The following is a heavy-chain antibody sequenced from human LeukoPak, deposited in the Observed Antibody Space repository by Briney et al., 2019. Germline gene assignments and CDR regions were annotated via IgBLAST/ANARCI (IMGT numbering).Heavy chain of an antibody. V-gene: IGHV5-51*01. CDR3: ASKGSGDSSGYSPLVW. D-gene: IGHD3-22*01. CDR2: IYPGDSDT. J-gene: IGHJ4*02. CDR1: GYSFTSYW. Sequence: HGESLKISCKGSGYSFTSYWIGWVRQMPGKGLEWMGIIYPGDSDTRYSPSFQGQVTISADKSISTAYLQWSSLKASDTAMYYCASKGSGDSSGYSPLVWWGQGTLVTVSS.